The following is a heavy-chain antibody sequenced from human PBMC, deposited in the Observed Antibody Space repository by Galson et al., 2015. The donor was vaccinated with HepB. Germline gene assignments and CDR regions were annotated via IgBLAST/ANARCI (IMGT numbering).Heavy chain of an antibody. V-gene: IGHV1-58*02. D-gene: IGHD2-15*01. CDR3: AATPRYCSGGSCQGSFYYYYYMDV. J-gene: IGHJ6*03. CDR1: GFTFTSSA. Sequence: SVKVSCKASGFTFTSSAMQWVRQARGQRLEWIGWIVVGSGNTNYAQKFQERVTITRDMSTSTAYMELSSLRSEDTAVYYCAATPRYCSGGSCQGSFYYYYYMDVWGKGTTVTVSS. CDR2: IVVGSGNT.